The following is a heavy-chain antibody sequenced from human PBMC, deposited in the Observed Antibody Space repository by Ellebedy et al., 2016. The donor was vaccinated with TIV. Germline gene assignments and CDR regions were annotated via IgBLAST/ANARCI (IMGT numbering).Heavy chain of an antibody. Sequence: ASVKVSCKASGYTFTSYDINWVRQATGQGLEWMGWMNPNSGNRGYAQKFQDRLTMTRNTSINTAYLDLSSLRSEDTAVYYCARARGAAARSFDLWGQGTVVTVSS. CDR2: MNPNSGNR. D-gene: IGHD2-15*01. V-gene: IGHV1-8*01. CDR1: GYTFTSYD. J-gene: IGHJ3*01. CDR3: ARARGAAARSFDL.